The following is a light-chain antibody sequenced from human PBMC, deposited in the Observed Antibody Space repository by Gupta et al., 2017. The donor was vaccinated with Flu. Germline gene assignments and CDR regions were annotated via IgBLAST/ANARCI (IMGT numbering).Light chain of an antibody. CDR1: QGISSY. CDR3: QQDDSYPHT. J-gene: IGKJ2*01. CDR2: AAS. V-gene: IGKV1-8*01. Sequence: SSLSASTGDRVTITCRASQGISSYLAWYQQKPGKAPKLLIYAASTLQSGVPSRFSGSGSGTDITLTIICLQSEDFATYYCQQDDSYPHTFGQGTKMEIK.